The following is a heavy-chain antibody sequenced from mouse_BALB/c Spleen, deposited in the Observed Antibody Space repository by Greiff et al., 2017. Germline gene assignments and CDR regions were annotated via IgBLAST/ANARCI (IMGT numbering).Heavy chain of an antibody. CDR1: GFAFSSYD. Sequence: EVQLVESGGGLVKPGGSLKLSCAASGFAFSSYDMSWVRQTPEKRLEWVAYISSGGGSTYYPDTVKGRFTISRDNAKNTLYLQMSSLKSEDTAMYYCARHARYYYGSSYYAMDYWGQGTSVTVSS. V-gene: IGHV5-12-1*01. D-gene: IGHD1-1*01. CDR3: ARHARYYYGSSYYAMDY. J-gene: IGHJ4*01. CDR2: ISSGGGST.